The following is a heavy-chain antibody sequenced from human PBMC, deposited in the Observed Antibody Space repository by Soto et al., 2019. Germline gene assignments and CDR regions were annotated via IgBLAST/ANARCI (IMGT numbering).Heavy chain of an antibody. CDR1: GFTFTTYA. V-gene: IGHV3-23*01. CDR3: AKGCLTVAGTSCS. D-gene: IGHD6-19*01. CDR2: ITGSGGGT. Sequence: EVQLLESGGGLVQPGGSLRLSCAASGFTFTTYAMSWVRQAPGKGLEWVSSITGSGGGTYYADSVQGRFTISRDNSKNTRYLQMNSLRAEDTAVYYCAKGCLTVAGTSCSWGQGAQVTVSS. J-gene: IGHJ4*02.